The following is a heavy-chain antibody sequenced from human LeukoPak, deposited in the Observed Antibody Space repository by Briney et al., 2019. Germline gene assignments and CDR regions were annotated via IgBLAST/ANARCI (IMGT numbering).Heavy chain of an antibody. CDR2: ISGSGGST. J-gene: IGHJ4*02. Sequence: GGSLRLSCAASGFTFSSYAMRWVRPAPGKGLGWVSAISGSGGSTYYADSVKGRFTISRDNSKNTLYLQMNSLRAEDTAVYYCAKEARSSPTLGYWGQGTLVTVSS. V-gene: IGHV3-23*01. CDR3: AKEARSSPTLGY. CDR1: GFTFSSYA. D-gene: IGHD6-13*01.